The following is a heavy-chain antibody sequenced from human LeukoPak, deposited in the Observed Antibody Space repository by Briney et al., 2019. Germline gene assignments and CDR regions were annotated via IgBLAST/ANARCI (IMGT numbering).Heavy chain of an antibody. CDR1: GYIFTGYY. J-gene: IGHJ6*03. Sequence: ASVKVSCKASGYIFTGYYMHWVRQAPGQGLEWMGWINPNSGGTNYAQKFQGRVTMTRDTSISTAYMELSRLRSDDTAVYYCARDLIRFLEWVLIYYYYYMDVWGKGTTVTVSS. CDR3: ARDLIRFLEWVLIYYYYYMDV. CDR2: INPNSGGT. D-gene: IGHD3-3*01. V-gene: IGHV1-2*02.